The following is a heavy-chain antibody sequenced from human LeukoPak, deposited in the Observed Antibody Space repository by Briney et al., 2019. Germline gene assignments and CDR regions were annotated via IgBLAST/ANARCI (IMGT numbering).Heavy chain of an antibody. CDR2: ISAYNGNT. V-gene: IGHV1-18*01. Sequence: ASVKVSCKASGFTFATYGITWVRQAPGQGLEWVGWISAYNGNTNYAQKLQGRVTMTTDTSTSTAYMEMRSLRSDGTAVYYCARDVYYYDSSAYYYFDYWGQGTPVAGSS. CDR3: ARDVYYYDSSAYYYFDY. J-gene: IGHJ4*02. CDR1: GFTFATYG. D-gene: IGHD3-22*01.